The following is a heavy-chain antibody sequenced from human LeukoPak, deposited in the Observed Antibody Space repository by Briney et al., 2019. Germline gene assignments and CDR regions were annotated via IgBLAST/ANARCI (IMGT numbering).Heavy chain of an antibody. CDR2: IYYSGST. V-gene: IGHV4-31*03. CDR1: SGSISSGGYY. CDR3: ARVMVRGVTVQFDP. J-gene: IGHJ5*02. D-gene: IGHD3-10*01. Sequence: KASQTLSLTCTVSSGSISSGGYYWSWIRQHPGKGLEWIGYIYYSGSTYYNPSLKSRVTISVDTSKNQFSLKLSSVTAADTAVYYCARVMVRGVTVQFDPWGQGTLVTVSS.